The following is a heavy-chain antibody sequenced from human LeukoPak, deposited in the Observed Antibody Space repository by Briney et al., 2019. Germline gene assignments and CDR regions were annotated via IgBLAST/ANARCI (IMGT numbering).Heavy chain of an antibody. Sequence: PSETLSLTRTVSGDSITTYYWNWIRQHPGKGLEWIGYIYYSGSTYYNPSLKSRVTISVDTSKNQFSLKLSSVTAADTAVYYCANSVSPGGHRIPGAVAGTERDYWGQGTLVTVSS. CDR1: GDSITTYY. D-gene: IGHD6-19*01. CDR3: ANSVSPGGHRIPGAVAGTERDY. CDR2: IYYSGST. V-gene: IGHV4-59*12. J-gene: IGHJ4*02.